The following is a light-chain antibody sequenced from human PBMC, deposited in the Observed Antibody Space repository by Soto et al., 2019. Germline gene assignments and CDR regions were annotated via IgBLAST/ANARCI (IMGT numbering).Light chain of an antibody. J-gene: IGKJ2*01. CDR2: AAS. V-gene: IGKV3-20*01. CDR3: QQYGSSFRYT. Sequence: EIVLTQSPGTLSLSPGERATLSCRASQSISSGYLTWYQQKPGQAPRLLIYAASSRATGIPDRFTGSGSGTDFTLTISRLEPEDVAVYYCQQYGSSFRYTFGQGTKLELK. CDR1: QSISSGY.